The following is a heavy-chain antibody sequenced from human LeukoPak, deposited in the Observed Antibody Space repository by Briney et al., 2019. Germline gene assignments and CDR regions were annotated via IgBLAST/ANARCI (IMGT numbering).Heavy chain of an antibody. V-gene: IGHV5-51*01. J-gene: IGHJ4*02. CDR3: ARRPRGIAARPSHFDY. Sequence: GESLKISCKGSGYSFTSYWIGWVRQMPGKGLEWMGIIYPGDSDTRYSPSFQGQVTISADKSISTAYLQWSSLKASDTAMYYCARRPRGIAARPSHFDYWGQGTLVTVSS. CDR2: IYPGDSDT. CDR1: GYSFTSYW. D-gene: IGHD6-6*01.